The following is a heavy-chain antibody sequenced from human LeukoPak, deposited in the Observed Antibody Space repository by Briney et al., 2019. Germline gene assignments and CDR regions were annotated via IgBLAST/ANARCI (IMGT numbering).Heavy chain of an antibody. CDR3: ARTTGIAVAANEYFDY. Sequence: GEPLKIPCQGSGYRFTSYWIGWVRPMPGKGLEWMGIIYPGDSDTRYSPSFQGQVTISADKSISTAYLQWSSRKASDTAMYYCARTTGIAVAANEYFDYWGQGTLVTVSS. CDR1: GYRFTSYW. J-gene: IGHJ4*02. V-gene: IGHV5-51*01. D-gene: IGHD6-19*01. CDR2: IYPGDSDT.